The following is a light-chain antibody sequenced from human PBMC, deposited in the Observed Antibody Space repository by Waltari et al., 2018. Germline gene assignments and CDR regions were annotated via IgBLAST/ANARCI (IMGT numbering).Light chain of an antibody. CDR3: QHYVSLPVT. V-gene: IGKV3-20*01. J-gene: IGKJ1*01. CDR1: QSVSRA. Sequence: EIVLTQSPGTLSLSPGERATLPCRASQSVSRALAWYQQNPGQAPRLLIYGASNRATGIPDRFSGSGSGTDFSLIISRLEPEDFAVYYCQHYVSLPVTFGQGTKVEIK. CDR2: GAS.